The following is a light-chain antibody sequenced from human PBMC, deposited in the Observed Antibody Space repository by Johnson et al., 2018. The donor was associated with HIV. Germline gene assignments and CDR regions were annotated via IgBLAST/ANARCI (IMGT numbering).Light chain of an antibody. Sequence: QSVLTQPPSVSAAPGQKVTISCSGSRSNIGNNYVSWYQQLPGTAPKLLIYENDKRPSGIPDRFSGSKSGMSATLAITGLQTGDEADYYCGTWDTSLNAFVLGTGTSVIVL. CDR1: RSNIGNNY. V-gene: IGLV1-51*02. CDR3: GTWDTSLNAFV. CDR2: END. J-gene: IGLJ1*01.